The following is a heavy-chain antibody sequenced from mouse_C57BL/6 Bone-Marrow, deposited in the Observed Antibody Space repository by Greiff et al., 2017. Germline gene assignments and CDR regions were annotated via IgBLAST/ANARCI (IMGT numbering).Heavy chain of an antibody. J-gene: IGHJ2*01. V-gene: IGHV5-4*01. D-gene: IGHD2-3*01. CDR2: ISDGGSYT. CDR3: ARGGYWYYFDY. Sequence: EVQRVESGGGLVKPGGSLKLSCAASGFTFSSYAMSWVRQTPEKRLEWVATISDGGSYTYYPDNVKGRFTISRDNAKNNLYLQMSHLKSEDTAMYYCARGGYWYYFDYWGQGTTLTVSS. CDR1: GFTFSSYA.